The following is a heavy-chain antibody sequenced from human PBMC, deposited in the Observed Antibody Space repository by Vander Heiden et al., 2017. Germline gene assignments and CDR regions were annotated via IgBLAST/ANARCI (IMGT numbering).Heavy chain of an antibody. CDR2: IRSKRDGGTT. Sequence: EVQLVESGGGLVKPGGSLRLRCAAPGLPFRNASRSWVRQAPGKGLEWVGRIRSKRDGGTTDYAAPVKGRFTISRDDSKKTLYLQMNSLKTEDTAVYFCATRDVTMRVKVDYWGQGTLVTVSS. D-gene: IGHD3-22*01. J-gene: IGHJ4*02. CDR1: GLPFRNAS. V-gene: IGHV3-15*01. CDR3: ATRDVTMRVKVDY.